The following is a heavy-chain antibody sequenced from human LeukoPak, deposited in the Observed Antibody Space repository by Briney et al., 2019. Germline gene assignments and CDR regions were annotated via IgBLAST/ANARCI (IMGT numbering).Heavy chain of an antibody. Sequence: PGGSLRLSCEASGFXFNSNSIAMNWVRQAPGKGLEWFSFINNGGSTIYYADSVKGRFTISRDNAKNSLYLQMSSLRDEDTAVYYCVRGKDWAFDYWGQGTLVTVSS. CDR3: VRGKDWAFDY. D-gene: IGHD3/OR15-3a*01. V-gene: IGHV3-48*02. J-gene: IGHJ4*02. CDR1: GFXFNSNS. CDR2: INNGGSTI.